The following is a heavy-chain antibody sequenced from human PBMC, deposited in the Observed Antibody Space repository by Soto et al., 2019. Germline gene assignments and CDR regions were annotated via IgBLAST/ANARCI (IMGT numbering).Heavy chain of an antibody. CDR3: ARDQDDFRSGSYYYAMEV. D-gene: IGHD3-3*01. CDR2: IYYTGST. Sequence: SETLSLTCTVSGGSVSSESHYWSWIRQTPGKGLEWIGYIYYTGSTNYNPSLKGRVTMSVDTSRDQVSLRLRSVTRADTAVYYCARDQDDFRSGSYYYAMEVWGQGTKGTVAS. J-gene: IGHJ6*02. CDR1: GGSVSSESHY. V-gene: IGHV4-61*01.